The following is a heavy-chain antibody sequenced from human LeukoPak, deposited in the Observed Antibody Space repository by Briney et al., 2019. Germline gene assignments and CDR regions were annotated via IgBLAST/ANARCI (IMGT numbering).Heavy chain of an antibody. CDR1: GGIFSSYA. Sequence: ASVKVSCKASGGIFSSYAISWVRQAPGQGLEWMGRIIPILGIANYAQKFQGRVTITADKSTSTAYMELSSLRSEDTAVYYCARDPDSGMDVWGQGTTVTVSS. V-gene: IGHV1-69*04. CDR2: IIPILGIA. J-gene: IGHJ6*02. D-gene: IGHD1-14*01. CDR3: ARDPDSGMDV.